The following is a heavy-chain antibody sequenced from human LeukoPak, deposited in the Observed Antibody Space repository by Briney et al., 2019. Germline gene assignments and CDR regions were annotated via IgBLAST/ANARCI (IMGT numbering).Heavy chain of an antibody. J-gene: IGHJ4*02. CDR1: GFTFTSFA. V-gene: IGHV3-23*01. D-gene: IGHD3-22*01. CDR3: AKALPPYYDSSVPGY. Sequence: GGSLRLSCAASGFTFTSFAMSWVRQAPGKGLEWVSTISRSGVATYYANSVKGRFTISRDNSKNTLYLQMNSLRAEDTAVYYCAKALPPYYDSSVPGYWGQGTLVTVSS. CDR2: ISRSGVAT.